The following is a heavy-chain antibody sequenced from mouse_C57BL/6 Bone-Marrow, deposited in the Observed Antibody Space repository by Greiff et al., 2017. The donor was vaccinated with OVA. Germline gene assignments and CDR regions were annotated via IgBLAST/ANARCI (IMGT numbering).Heavy chain of an antibody. CDR3: TPYGSSYYFDY. D-gene: IGHD1-1*01. J-gene: IGHJ2*01. CDR2: IDPAHGDT. V-gene: IGHV14-4*01. CDR1: GFNIKDDY. Sequence: EVQRVESGAELVRPGASVKLSCTASGFNIKDDYMHWVKQRPEQGLEWIGWIDPAHGDTEYASKFQGKATITADTSSNTAYLQLSSLTSEDTAVYYCTPYGSSYYFDYWGQGTTLTVSS.